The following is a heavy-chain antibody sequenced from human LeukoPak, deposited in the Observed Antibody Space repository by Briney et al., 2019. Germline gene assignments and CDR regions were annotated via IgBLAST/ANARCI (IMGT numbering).Heavy chain of an antibody. CDR3: ASGSGTAFDY. J-gene: IGHJ4*02. D-gene: IGHD1/OR15-1a*01. V-gene: IGHV4-39*01. CDR2: IYYSGST. Sequence: SETLSLTCTVSGGSISSSSYYWGWIRRPPGKGLEWIGSIYYSGSTYYNPSLKSRVTISVDTSKNQFSLKLSSVTAADTAVYYCASGSGTAFDYWGQGTLVTVSS. CDR1: GGSISSSSYY.